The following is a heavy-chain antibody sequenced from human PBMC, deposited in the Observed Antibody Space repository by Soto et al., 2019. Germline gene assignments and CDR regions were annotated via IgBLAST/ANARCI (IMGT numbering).Heavy chain of an antibody. CDR3: ARRARPDFYYMAV. Sequence: PGGSLRLSCAASGFTLSGYAMDWVRQAPGKGLEYVSGISSNGVGTYYAKSVQGRFTISRDNSKNTVYLQMGSLRPEDMDVYYCARRARPDFYYMAVWGKGTTVTVSS. CDR2: ISSNGVGT. V-gene: IGHV3-64*01. CDR1: GFTLSGYA. D-gene: IGHD6-6*01. J-gene: IGHJ6*03.